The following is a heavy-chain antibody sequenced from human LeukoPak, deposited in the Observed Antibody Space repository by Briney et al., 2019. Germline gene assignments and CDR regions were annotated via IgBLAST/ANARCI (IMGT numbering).Heavy chain of an antibody. D-gene: IGHD6-13*01. CDR1: GGSISSYY. CDR2: IYYSGST. CDR3: ARANVGYSSSWPAHYYFDY. V-gene: IGHV4-59*08. Sequence: SETLSLTCTVSGGSISSYYWSWIRQPPGKGLEWIGYIYYSGSTNYHPSLKSRVTISVDTSKNQFSLKLSSVTAADTAVYYCARANVGYSSSWPAHYYFDYWGQGTLVTVSS. J-gene: IGHJ4*02.